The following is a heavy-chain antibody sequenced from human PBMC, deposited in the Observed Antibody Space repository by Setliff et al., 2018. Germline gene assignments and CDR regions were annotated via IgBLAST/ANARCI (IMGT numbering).Heavy chain of an antibody. CDR2: ISSSGSTI. CDR3: ARYSSGWFFDY. CDR1: GFTFSTYE. J-gene: IGHJ4*02. Sequence: LRLSCAASGFTFSTYEMNWVRQAPGKGLEWVSHISSSGSTIYYVDSVKGRFTISRDNAKNSLYLQMNSLRAEDTAVYYCARYSSGWFFDYWGQGTPVTVSS. V-gene: IGHV3-48*03. D-gene: IGHD6-19*01.